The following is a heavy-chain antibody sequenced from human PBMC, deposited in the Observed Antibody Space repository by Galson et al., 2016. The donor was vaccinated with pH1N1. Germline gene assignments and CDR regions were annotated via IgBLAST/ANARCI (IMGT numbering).Heavy chain of an antibody. D-gene: IGHD4-23*01. CDR1: GFTLSSYW. J-gene: IGHJ4*02. V-gene: IGHV3-30*03. Sequence: SLRLSCAASGFTLSSYWMSWVRQAPGKGLEWLGVIAYDGSHQDYADSVKGRITISRDNSRNTLYVQMNSLRTEDTAVYYCARERTSVVARFLDYWGQGTLVTVSS. CDR2: IAYDGSHQ. CDR3: ARERTSVVARFLDY.